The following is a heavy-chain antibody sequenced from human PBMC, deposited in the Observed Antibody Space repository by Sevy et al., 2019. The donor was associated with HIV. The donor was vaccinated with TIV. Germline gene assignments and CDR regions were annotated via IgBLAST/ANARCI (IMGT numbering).Heavy chain of an antibody. CDR3: SRDAGYCRKYSPGGY. CDR2: ISYDAGSSK. J-gene: IGHJ4*02. V-gene: IGHV3-30-3*01. Sequence: GGSLRLSCAASGLTFSSHAMHWVRQAPGKGLEWVAVISYDAGSSKYYAESVKGRFTISRDNSKNTRFLQMNSLRAEDTAVYYCSRDAGYCRKYSPGGYWGQGTLVTVSS. CDR1: GLTFSSHA. D-gene: IGHD2-21*01.